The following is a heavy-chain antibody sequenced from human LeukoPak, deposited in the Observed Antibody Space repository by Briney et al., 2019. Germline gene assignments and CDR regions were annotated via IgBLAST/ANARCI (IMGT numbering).Heavy chain of an antibody. Sequence: SVTLSLTCDVSGGSVTSTNWWTWFRQPPGKGLEWIGEVHLDGRTNYNPSLKSRLVMSADLPENHISLKLTSVTAADTAVYYCAREGGFYRPLDYSGQGTLVTVSS. V-gene: IGHV4-4*02. CDR3: AREGGFYRPLDY. CDR2: VHLDGRT. D-gene: IGHD6-25*01. J-gene: IGHJ4*02. CDR1: GGSVTSTNW.